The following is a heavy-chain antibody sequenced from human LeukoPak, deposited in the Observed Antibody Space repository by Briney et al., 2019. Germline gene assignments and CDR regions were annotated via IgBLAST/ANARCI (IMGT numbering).Heavy chain of an antibody. CDR1: GFTFSSYA. Sequence: GGSLRLSCAASGFTFSSYAMHWVRQAPGRGLEWVAVISYDGSNKYYADSVKGRFTISRDNSKNTLYLQMNSLRAEDTAMYYCARDGAPAAIAAAGPGTNWFDPWGQGTLVTVSS. J-gene: IGHJ5*02. V-gene: IGHV3-30*01. D-gene: IGHD2-2*01. CDR2: ISYDGSNK. CDR3: ARDGAPAAIAAAGPGTNWFDP.